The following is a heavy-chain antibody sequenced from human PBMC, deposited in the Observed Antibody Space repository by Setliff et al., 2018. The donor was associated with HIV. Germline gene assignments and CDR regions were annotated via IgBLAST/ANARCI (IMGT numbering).Heavy chain of an antibody. D-gene: IGHD6-19*01. CDR1: GFIFSNYW. J-gene: IGHJ3*02. V-gene: IGHV3-74*01. Sequence: RLSCAASGFIFSNYWMHWVRQAPGKGLVWVSRINSDGSSISYADSVKGRFTISRDNAKNTLYLQMNSLRGEDTAVYYCARHSDWYGNDAFDIWGQGTRVTV. CDR3: ARHSDWYGNDAFDI. CDR2: INSDGSSI.